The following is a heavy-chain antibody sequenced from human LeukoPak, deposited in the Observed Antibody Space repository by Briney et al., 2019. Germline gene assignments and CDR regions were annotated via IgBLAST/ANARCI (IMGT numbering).Heavy chain of an antibody. D-gene: IGHD6-19*01. V-gene: IGHV4-39*01. J-gene: IGHJ4*02. CDR2: IYYSGST. CDR1: GGSISSSSYY. CDR3: ASLIAVAGTGVDY. Sequence: PSETLSLTCTVSGGSISSSSYYWGWIRQPPGKGLEWIGSIYYSGSTYYNPSLKSRVTISVDTSKNQFSLKLSSVIAADTAVYYCASLIAVAGTGVDYWGQGTLVTVSS.